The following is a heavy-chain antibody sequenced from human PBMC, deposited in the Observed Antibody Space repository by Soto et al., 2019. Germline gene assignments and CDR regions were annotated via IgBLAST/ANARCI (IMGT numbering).Heavy chain of an antibody. J-gene: IGHJ6*02. D-gene: IGHD2-2*01. CDR2: ISGSGGST. Sequence: EVQLLESGGGLVQPGGSLRLSCAASGFTFSSYAMSWVRQAPGKGLEWVSAISGSGGSTYYADSVKGRFTISRDNSKNTLYLQMNSLRAEDTAVYYCAKVLDIVVVPAGYYWDVWGQGTTVTVSS. CDR1: GFTFSSYA. CDR3: AKVLDIVVVPAGYYWDV. V-gene: IGHV3-23*01.